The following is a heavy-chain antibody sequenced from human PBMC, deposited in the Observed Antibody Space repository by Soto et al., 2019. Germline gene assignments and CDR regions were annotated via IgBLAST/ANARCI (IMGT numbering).Heavy chain of an antibody. CDR1: GASVNDKTFY. CDR3: ARTTAVPNTLRSRYYFDY. V-gene: IGHV4-61*01. J-gene: IGHJ4*02. D-gene: IGHD4-17*01. Sequence: ETLSLTCSVSGASVNDKTFYWSWLRQSPGKGLEWIGYIYYSGTTDYNPSLKGRFTISVDTSKNQFSLRLNSVTAADTALCYCARTTAVPNTLRSRYYFDYCSQVMLVT. CDR2: IYYSGTT.